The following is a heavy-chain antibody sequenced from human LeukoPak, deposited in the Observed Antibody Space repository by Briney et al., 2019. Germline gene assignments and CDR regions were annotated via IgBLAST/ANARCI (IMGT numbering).Heavy chain of an antibody. Sequence: ASVKVSCKASGGTFSSYAISWVRQAPGQGLEWMGGIIPIFGTANYAQKFQGRVTITTDESTSTAYMELSSLRSEDTAVYYCARDPTYDILTGYQHWGQGTLVTVSS. CDR3: ARDPTYDILTGYQH. V-gene: IGHV1-69*05. CDR1: GGTFSSYA. CDR2: IIPIFGTA. J-gene: IGHJ4*02. D-gene: IGHD3-9*01.